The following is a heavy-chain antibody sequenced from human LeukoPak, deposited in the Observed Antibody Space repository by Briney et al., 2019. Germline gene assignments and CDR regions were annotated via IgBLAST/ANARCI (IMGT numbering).Heavy chain of an antibody. CDR3: ARGRVERTRWGNYYDSSGARGYFDY. CDR1: GFTFSSYA. CDR2: ISGSGGST. V-gene: IGHV3-23*01. Sequence: GGSLRLSCAASGFTFSSYAMSWVRQAPGKGLEWVSAISGSGGSTYYADSVKGRFTISRDNSKNTLYLQMNSLRAEDTAVYYCARGRVERTRWGNYYDSSGARGYFDYWGQGTLVTVSS. D-gene: IGHD3-22*01. J-gene: IGHJ4*02.